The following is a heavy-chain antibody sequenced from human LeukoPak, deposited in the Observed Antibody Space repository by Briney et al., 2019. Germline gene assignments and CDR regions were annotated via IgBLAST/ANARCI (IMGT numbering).Heavy chain of an antibody. CDR2: INWNSAST. J-gene: IGHJ5*02. CDR1: GFTFEDYA. Sequence: GGSLRLSCAVSGFTFEDYAMHWVRQAPGKGLEWVSGINWNSASTGYGDSVKGRFTISRDNVMNSLYLQMNSLRPEDTALYYCVKDRRNPYRPEGPFDPWGQGTLVTVSS. CDR3: VKDRRNPYRPEGPFDP. V-gene: IGHV3-9*01. D-gene: IGHD1-14*01.